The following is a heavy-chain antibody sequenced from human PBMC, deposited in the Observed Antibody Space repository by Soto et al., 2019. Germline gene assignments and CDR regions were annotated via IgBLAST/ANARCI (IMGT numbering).Heavy chain of an antibody. D-gene: IGHD6-19*01. CDR2: IWYDGSNK. V-gene: IGHV3-33*01. CDR3: TRDPLIAVAAYDAFDI. CDR1: GFTFSSYG. Sequence: QVQLVESGGGVVQRGGSLRLSCAASGFTFSSYGMHWVRQAPGKGLEWVAVIWYDGSNKYYADSVKGRYTISRDDSKNTVYLQMNSLGAGDTAVYYCTRDPLIAVAAYDAFDIWGQGTSVTVSS. J-gene: IGHJ3*02.